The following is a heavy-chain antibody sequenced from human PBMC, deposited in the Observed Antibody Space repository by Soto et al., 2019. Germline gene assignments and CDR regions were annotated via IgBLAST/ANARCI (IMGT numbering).Heavy chain of an antibody. Sequence: PSETLSLTCTGSGASITGISYWSLIRQPAGKGLEWIGRFSLSGTTNYNPSLRSRVTMSADVSKNQFSLRLTSVTAADTALYYCARGMTPTGAPAWDYIDFWAQGTLDPGSS. CDR3: ARGMTPTGAPAWDYIDF. D-gene: IGHD1-1*01. V-gene: IGHV4-4*07. J-gene: IGHJ4*02. CDR1: GASITGISY. CDR2: FSLSGTT.